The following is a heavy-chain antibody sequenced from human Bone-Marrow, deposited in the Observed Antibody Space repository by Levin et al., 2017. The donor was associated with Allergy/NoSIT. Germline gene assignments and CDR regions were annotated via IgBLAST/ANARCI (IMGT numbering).Heavy chain of an antibody. CDR3: ARSQYSGYDWYYFDY. D-gene: IGHD5-12*01. J-gene: IGHJ4*02. V-gene: IGHV3-53*01. Sequence: GGSLRLSCAASGFTVSSNYMSWVRQAPGKGLEWVSVIYSGGSTYYADSVKGRFTISRDNSKNTLYLQMNSLRAEDTAVYYCARSQYSGYDWYYFDYWGQGTLVTVSS. CDR1: GFTVSSNY. CDR2: IYSGGST.